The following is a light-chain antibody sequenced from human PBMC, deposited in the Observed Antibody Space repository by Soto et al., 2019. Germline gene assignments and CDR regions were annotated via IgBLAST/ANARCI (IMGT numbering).Light chain of an antibody. CDR1: QSVSTN. J-gene: IGKJ5*01. CDR2: DAS. CDR3: QKYGSSSIT. Sequence: EIVLTQSPGTLSLSPGDRGTRSCRASQSVSTNLAWYQQKPGQAPRLLIFDASSRATGIPDRFSGSGAGTDFTLTISRLEPEDFAVYYCQKYGSSSITFGQGTRLEIK. V-gene: IGKV3-20*01.